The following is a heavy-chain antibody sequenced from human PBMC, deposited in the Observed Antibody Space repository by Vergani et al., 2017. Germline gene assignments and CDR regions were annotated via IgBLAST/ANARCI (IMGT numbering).Heavy chain of an antibody. CDR2: IYWDDDK. J-gene: IGHJ6*02. Sequence: QITLKESGPTLVKPTQTLTLTCTFSGFSLSTSGVGVGWIRQPPGKALVWLALIYWDDDKRYSPSLKSRLTITKDTSKNQVVLTMTNMDPVDTATYYCAPSGSSGWYEVPERHYYYSGMDVWGQGTTVTVSS. V-gene: IGHV2-5*02. CDR3: APSGSSGWYEVPERHYYYSGMDV. CDR1: GFSLSTSGVG. D-gene: IGHD6-19*01.